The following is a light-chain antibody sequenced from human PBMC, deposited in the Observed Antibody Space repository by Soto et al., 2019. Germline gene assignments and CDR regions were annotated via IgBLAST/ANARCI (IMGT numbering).Light chain of an antibody. Sequence: EIVLAQSPGTLSLSPGERATLSCRASQSVSSTYLAWYQQKPGQAPRLLIYGASSRATGIPDRFRGSGSGTDFPLTISRLEPEDFAVYFCQQYGSSPTFGQGTKVEIK. V-gene: IGKV3-20*01. CDR3: QQYGSSPT. CDR2: GAS. CDR1: QSVSSTY. J-gene: IGKJ1*01.